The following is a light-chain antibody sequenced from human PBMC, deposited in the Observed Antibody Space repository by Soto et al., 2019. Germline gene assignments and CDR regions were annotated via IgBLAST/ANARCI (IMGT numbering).Light chain of an antibody. Sequence: EIVMTQSPATLSVSPVEIATLYCRASQSVSSNLAWYQQKPGQAPRLLIYGASTRATGIPARFSGSGSGTEFTLTISSLQSEDFAVYYCQQYNNLWKCGQGTKGDIK. CDR1: QSVSSN. J-gene: IGKJ1*01. CDR2: GAS. CDR3: QQYNNLWK. V-gene: IGKV3-15*01.